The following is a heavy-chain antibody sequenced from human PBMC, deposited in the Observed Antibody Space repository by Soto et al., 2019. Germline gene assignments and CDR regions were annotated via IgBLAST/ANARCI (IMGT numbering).Heavy chain of an antibody. CDR3: ARDYSYSSSSPYYYGMDV. CDR1: GGSVSSGSYY. V-gene: IGHV4-61*01. J-gene: IGHJ6*02. D-gene: IGHD6-6*01. CDR2: IYYSGST. Sequence: SETLSLTCTVSGGSVSSGSYYWSWIRQPPGKGLEWIGYIYYSGSTNYNPSLKSRVTISVDTSKNQFSLKLSSVTAADTAVYYCARDYSYSSSSPYYYGMDVWGQGTMVTVSS.